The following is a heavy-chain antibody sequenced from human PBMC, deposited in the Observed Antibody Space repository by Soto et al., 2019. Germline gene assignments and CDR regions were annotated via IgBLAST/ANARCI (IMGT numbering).Heavy chain of an antibody. CDR1: GFPFSSYW. J-gene: IGHJ4*02. D-gene: IGHD1-1*01. CDR2: INSDGSST. Sequence: QLGGPLRLSCAAAGFPFSSYWMNWVRQAPGKGLVWVSRINSDGSSTTYADSVKGRFTVSRDNGKNTLYLQMHSLRAEDTAVYYCVRVQGGGWGQGTQVTVSS. CDR3: VRVQGGG. V-gene: IGHV3-74*01.